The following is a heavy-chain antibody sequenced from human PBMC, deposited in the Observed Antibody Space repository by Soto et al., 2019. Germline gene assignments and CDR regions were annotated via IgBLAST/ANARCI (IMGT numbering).Heavy chain of an antibody. J-gene: IGHJ6*02. Sequence: GESLKISCKGSGYSFTSYWISWVRQMPGKGLEWMGRIDPSDSYTNYSPSFQGHVTISADKSISTAYLQWSSLKASDTAMYYCARRDRFGSYYYYGMDVWGQGTTVTAP. V-gene: IGHV5-10-1*01. CDR1: GYSFTSYW. CDR3: ARRDRFGSYYYYGMDV. D-gene: IGHD3-10*01. CDR2: IDPSDSYT.